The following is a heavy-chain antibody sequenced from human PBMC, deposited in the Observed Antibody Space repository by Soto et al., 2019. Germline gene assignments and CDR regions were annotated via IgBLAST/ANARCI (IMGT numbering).Heavy chain of an antibody. J-gene: IGHJ4*02. D-gene: IGHD3-10*01. CDR1: GFTAGTNY. V-gene: IGHV3-53*01. CDR2: IYTSGST. CDR3: ARDTSLYASGSFPPM. Sequence: LRLSCAASGFTAGTNYMSWVRQAPGKGLEWVSVIYTSGSTYYADSVKGRFTISRDNSKNTVYLQMNSLRAEDTATYYCARDTSLYASGSFPPMWGQGTLVTVSS.